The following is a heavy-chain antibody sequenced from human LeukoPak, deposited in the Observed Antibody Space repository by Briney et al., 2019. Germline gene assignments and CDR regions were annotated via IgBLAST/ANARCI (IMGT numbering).Heavy chain of an antibody. CDR1: GGSISSSSYY. CDR3: ARDCKASSYNREAPGDY. Sequence: SETLSLTCTVSGGSISSSSYYWGWIRQPPGKGLEWIGSIYYSGSTYYNPSLKSRVTISVDTSKNQFSLKLSSVTAADTAVYYCARDCKASSYNREAPGDYWGQGTLITVSS. CDR2: IYYSGST. D-gene: IGHD2-2*02. V-gene: IGHV4-39*07. J-gene: IGHJ4*02.